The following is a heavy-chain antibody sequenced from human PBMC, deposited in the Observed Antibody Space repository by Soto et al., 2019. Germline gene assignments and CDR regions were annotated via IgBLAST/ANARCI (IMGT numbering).Heavy chain of an antibody. CDR3: ARSSASGLDD. CDR1: GYTFTSYW. J-gene: IGHJ4*02. V-gene: IGHV5-10-1*01. D-gene: IGHD3-10*01. Sequence: GESLKISCKASGYTFTSYWITWVRQMPGKGLEWMGTIDPSDSYTNCSPSFQGHVTISADKSISTAFVQWSSLKASDTAMYYCARSSASGLDDWGRGTLVTVSS. CDR2: IDPSDSYT.